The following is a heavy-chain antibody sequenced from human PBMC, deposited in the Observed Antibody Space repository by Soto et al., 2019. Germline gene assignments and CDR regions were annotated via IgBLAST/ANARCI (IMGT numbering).Heavy chain of an antibody. Sequence: SETLSLTCAVYGEFVSSGNYYWSWIRQPPGKGKEWIGEMSHSGGTHFNPSLKSRVIISVDTSKNQFSLKMSSVTAADTAVYYCARDDVLCDGGRCYGVPLDVWGKGTTVTVSS. V-gene: IGHV4-61*01. CDR2: MSHSGGT. J-gene: IGHJ6*04. CDR3: ARDDVLCDGGRCYGVPLDV. CDR1: GEFVSSGNYY. D-gene: IGHD2-15*01.